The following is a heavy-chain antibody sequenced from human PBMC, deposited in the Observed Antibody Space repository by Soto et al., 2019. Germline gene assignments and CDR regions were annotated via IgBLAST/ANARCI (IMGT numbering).Heavy chain of an antibody. J-gene: IGHJ5*02. V-gene: IGHV4-4*07. D-gene: IGHD6-13*01. Sequence: SETLSLTCTVCGASMNSYHWSWIRQPAGKGLEWIGHIHSSGSTNYNPSLKSRVTMSVDTSKNQFSLRLMSLTAADTAVYYCARDQGVAAAGITWFDPWGQGSLVTVSS. CDR3: ARDQGVAAAGITWFDP. CDR1: GASMNSYH. CDR2: IHSSGST.